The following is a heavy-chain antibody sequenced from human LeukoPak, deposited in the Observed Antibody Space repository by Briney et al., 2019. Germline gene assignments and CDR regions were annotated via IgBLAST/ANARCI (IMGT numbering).Heavy chain of an antibody. CDR3: ARDRYDSSGYYYDY. Sequence: PGGSLRLSCEGSGFTFSSYWMSWVRQAPGKGLEWVANIKQDGSEKYYVDSVKGRFTISRDNAKNSLYLQMNSLRAEDTAVYYSARDRYDSSGYYYDYWGQGTLVIVSS. V-gene: IGHV3-7*01. D-gene: IGHD3-22*01. CDR1: GFTFSSYW. J-gene: IGHJ4*02. CDR2: IKQDGSEK.